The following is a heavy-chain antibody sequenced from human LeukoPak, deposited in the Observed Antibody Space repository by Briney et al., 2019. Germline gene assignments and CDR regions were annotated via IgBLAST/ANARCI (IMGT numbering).Heavy chain of an antibody. V-gene: IGHV3-30*02. Sequence: GGSLRLSCAASGFTFSSYGMHWVRQAPGKGLEWVAFIRHDGSNKYYADSVKGRFTISRDNSKNTLYLQMNSLRAGDTAVYYCARDGRQVVVTALDYWGQGTLVTVSS. CDR1: GFTFSSYG. D-gene: IGHD2-21*02. J-gene: IGHJ4*02. CDR3: ARDGRQVVVTALDY. CDR2: IRHDGSNK.